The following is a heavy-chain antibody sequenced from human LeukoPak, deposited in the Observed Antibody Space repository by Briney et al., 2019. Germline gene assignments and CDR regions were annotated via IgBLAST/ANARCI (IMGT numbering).Heavy chain of an antibody. D-gene: IGHD4-17*01. Sequence: ASVKVSCKASGYTFTAYYMHWVRQAPGQGLEWMGWISTYNGDTHYAQKFQGRVTMTTDTSTSTAYMELRGLRSDDTAMYYCARRGGKNYGDYLLYYYYMDVWGKGTTVTVSS. J-gene: IGHJ6*03. CDR1: GYTFTAYY. CDR3: ARRGGKNYGDYLLYYYYMDV. V-gene: IGHV1-18*04. CDR2: ISTYNGDT.